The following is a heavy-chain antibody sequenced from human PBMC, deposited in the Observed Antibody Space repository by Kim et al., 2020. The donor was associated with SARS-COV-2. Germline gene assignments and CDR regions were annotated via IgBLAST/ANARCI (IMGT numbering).Heavy chain of an antibody. CDR3: AVAYSSSWYDYYYGMDV. CDR1: GYSFTSYW. J-gene: IGHJ6*02. D-gene: IGHD6-13*01. V-gene: IGHV5-51*01. Sequence: GESLKISCKGSGYSFTSYWIGWVRQMPGKGLEWMGIIYPGDSDTRYSPSFQGQVTISADKSISTAYLQWSSLKASDTAMYYCAVAYSSSWYDYYYGMDVWGQGTTVTVSS. CDR2: IYPGDSDT.